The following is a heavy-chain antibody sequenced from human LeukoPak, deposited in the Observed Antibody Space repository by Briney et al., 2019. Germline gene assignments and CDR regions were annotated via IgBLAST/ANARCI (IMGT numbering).Heavy chain of an antibody. D-gene: IGHD6-19*01. Sequence: PGGPLRLFCTACGFPFNRYAMSWLPEAPGKALEWVSAISGSDGITYYADSVNARFPSSADNSTKTLYLKIHSLRAEAAAVYCCAKKRYSSGPIEPFDYWGQGNLVTVSS. CDR2: ISGSDGIT. CDR1: GFPFNRYA. CDR3: AKKRYSSGPIEPFDY. V-gene: IGHV3-23*01. J-gene: IGHJ4*02.